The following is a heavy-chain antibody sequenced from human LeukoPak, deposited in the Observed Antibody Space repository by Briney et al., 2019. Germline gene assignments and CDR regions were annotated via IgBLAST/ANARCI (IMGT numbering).Heavy chain of an antibody. D-gene: IGHD1-26*01. V-gene: IGHV3-30-3*01. CDR1: GFTFSSYA. CDR2: ISYDGSNK. CDR3: ARARGSYSFDY. J-gene: IGHJ4*02. Sequence: GRSLRLSCAASGFTFSSYAMHWVRQAPGKGLEGVAVISYDGSNKYYADSVKGRFTISRDNSKNTLYLQMNSLRVEDTAVYYCARARGSYSFDYWGQGTLVTVSS.